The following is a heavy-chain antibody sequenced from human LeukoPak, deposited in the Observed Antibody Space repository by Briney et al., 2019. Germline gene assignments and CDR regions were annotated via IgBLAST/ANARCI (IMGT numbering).Heavy chain of an antibody. CDR2: ISGSGGST. D-gene: IGHD3-3*01. CDR1: GFTFSSYA. J-gene: IGHJ6*03. CDR3: AESFGVVSYYYYYMDV. V-gene: IGHV3-23*01. Sequence: PGGSLRLSCAASGFTFSSYAMSWVRQAPGKGLEWVSAISGSGGSTYYADSVKGRFTISRDNSKNTLYLQMNSLRAEDTAVYYCAESFGVVSYYYYYMDVWGKGTTVTVSS.